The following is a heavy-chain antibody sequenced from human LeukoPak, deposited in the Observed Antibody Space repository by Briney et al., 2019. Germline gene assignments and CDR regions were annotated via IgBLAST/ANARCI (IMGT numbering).Heavy chain of an antibody. J-gene: IGHJ6*03. CDR1: GYTFTSYG. CDR2: INPNSGGT. CDR3: ARGVAGPYYYYYMDV. D-gene: IGHD6-19*01. Sequence: ASVKVSCKASGYTFTSYGISWVRQAPGQGLEWMGWINPNSGGTNYAQKFQGRVTMTRDTPISTAYMELSRLTSDDTAVYYCARGVAGPYYYYYMDVWGRGTTVTVSS. V-gene: IGHV1-2*02.